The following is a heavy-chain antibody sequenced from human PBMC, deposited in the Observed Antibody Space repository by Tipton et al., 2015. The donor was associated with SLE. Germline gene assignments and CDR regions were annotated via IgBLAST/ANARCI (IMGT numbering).Heavy chain of an antibody. J-gene: IGHJ4*02. Sequence: TLSLTCAVSGYSISSGYYWGWIRQPPGKGLEWIGEINHSGSTNYNPSLKSRVTISVDTSKNQFSLKLSSVTAADTAVYYCARAGDFWSGYYRWGQGTLVTVSS. V-gene: IGHV4-38-2*01. CDR3: ARAGDFWSGYYR. CDR2: INHSGST. CDR1: GYSISSGYY. D-gene: IGHD3-3*01.